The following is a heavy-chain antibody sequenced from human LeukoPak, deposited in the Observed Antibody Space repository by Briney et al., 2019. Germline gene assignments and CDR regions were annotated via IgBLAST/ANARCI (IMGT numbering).Heavy chain of an antibody. CDR1: GFTFSSYG. Sequence: GGSLRLSCAASGFTFSSYGMHWVRQAPGKGLEWVAFIRYDGTNKYYVDSVKGRFTISRDHSKNTLYLQMNSLRPEDTAVYYCAKEYDILTGYYAFDIWGQGTMVTVSS. CDR3: AKEYDILTGYYAFDI. V-gene: IGHV3-30*02. D-gene: IGHD3-9*01. J-gene: IGHJ3*02. CDR2: IRYDGTNK.